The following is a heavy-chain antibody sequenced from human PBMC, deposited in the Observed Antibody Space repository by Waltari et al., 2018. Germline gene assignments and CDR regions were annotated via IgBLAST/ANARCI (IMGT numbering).Heavy chain of an antibody. CDR2: MNPNSGNT. J-gene: IGHJ3*01. Sequence: QVQLVQSGAEVKEPGASVKVSCKASGYTFSTYDINWVRQATGQGLEWMGWMNPNSGNTGYAPKFQGRVTMTRDTSISTAYMELSSLRSDDTAVYYCARYSVGAAFDLWGQGTQVTVSS. V-gene: IGHV1-8*01. D-gene: IGHD1-26*01. CDR3: ARYSVGAAFDL. CDR1: GYTFSTYD.